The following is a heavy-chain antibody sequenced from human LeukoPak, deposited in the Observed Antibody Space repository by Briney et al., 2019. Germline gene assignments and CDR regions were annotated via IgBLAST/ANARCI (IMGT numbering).Heavy chain of an antibody. J-gene: IGHJ4*02. V-gene: IGHV3-23*01. Sequence: GGSLRLSCAASGFTFSSYAMSWVRQAPGKGLEWVSADSVRGRFTISRDNPRNMLYMQMSSLTDEGTAVYYCAIMHRYYDGSGYWVHWGQGALVTVSS. D-gene: IGHD3-22*01. CDR1: GFTFSSYA. CDR3: AIMHRYYDGSGYWVH.